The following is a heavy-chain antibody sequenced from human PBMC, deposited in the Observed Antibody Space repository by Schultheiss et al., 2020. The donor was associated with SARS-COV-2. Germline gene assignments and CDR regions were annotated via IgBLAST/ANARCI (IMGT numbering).Heavy chain of an antibody. J-gene: IGHJ6*02. CDR2: IYYSGST. CDR3: ARDHSGSYYYYYGMDV. Sequence: SETLSLTCTVSGGSISSYYWSWIRQHPGKGLEWIGYIYYSGSTYYNPSLKSRVTISVDTSKNQFSLKLSSVTAADTAVYYCARDHSGSYYYYYGMDVWGQGTTVTVSS. V-gene: IGHV4-59*12. D-gene: IGHD1-26*01. CDR1: GGSISSYY.